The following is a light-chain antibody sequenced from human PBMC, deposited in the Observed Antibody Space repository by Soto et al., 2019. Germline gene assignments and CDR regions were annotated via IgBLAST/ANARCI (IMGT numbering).Light chain of an antibody. J-gene: IGKJ1*01. CDR1: QRVSSN. CDR3: QQYNDWPRT. Sequence: IVMTQSQAHVSGSPGASSTLSWRASQRVSSNVAWYQQKPGRAPRLLIFAASTRATGVPARFSGRGAGTEFTLTISSLQSEDFAVDYCQQYNDWPRTFGQGTKVEIK. CDR2: AAS. V-gene: IGKV3-15*01.